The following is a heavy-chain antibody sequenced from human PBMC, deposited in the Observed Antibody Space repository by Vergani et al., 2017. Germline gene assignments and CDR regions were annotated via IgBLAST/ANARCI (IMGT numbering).Heavy chain of an antibody. CDR1: GASIDSFY. V-gene: IGHV4-59*01. D-gene: IGHD6-13*01. J-gene: IGHJ2*01. CDR2: VFRNGNV. CDR3: ARDFAGEWYFDL. Sequence: VLLQEPGPGLVRPSETLSLKCSVSGASIDSFYWSWIRQSPGKGLEWIGYVFRNGNVNYNPSFNFRVAIDTANNELSLRVTAVTAADTAVYFCARDFAGEWYFDLWGRGATVTVSS.